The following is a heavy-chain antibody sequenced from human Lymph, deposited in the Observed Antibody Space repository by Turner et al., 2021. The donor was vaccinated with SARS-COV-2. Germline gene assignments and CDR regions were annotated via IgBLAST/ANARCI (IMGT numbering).Heavy chain of an antibody. CDR3: AREGYFYDTSRAFDI. CDR2: IWYDGSNK. J-gene: IGHJ3*02. V-gene: IGHV3-33*01. CDR1: GFTFSNYG. Sequence: QVQLVESGGGGGQAGGAPGTLRARVGFTFSNYGIHWVRQAPGKGLEWVAVIWYDGSNKYYADSVKGRFTISRDNSKNTLYLQMNSLRAEDTAVYYCAREGYFYDTSRAFDIWGQGTMVTVSS. D-gene: IGHD3-22*01.